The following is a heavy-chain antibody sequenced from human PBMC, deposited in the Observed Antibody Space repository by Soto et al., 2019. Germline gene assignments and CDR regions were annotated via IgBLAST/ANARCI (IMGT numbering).Heavy chain of an antibody. D-gene: IGHD1-26*01. J-gene: IGHJ4*02. CDR3: ARGVGATFRVYFDY. V-gene: IGHV4-61*01. CDR1: GGSVSSGSYY. CDR2: IYYSGST. Sequence: SETLSLTCTVSGGSVSSGSYYWSWIRQPPGKGLEWIGYIYYSGSTNYNPSLKSRVTISVDTSKNQFSLKLSSVTAADTAVYYCARGVGATFRVYFDYWGQGTLVTVS.